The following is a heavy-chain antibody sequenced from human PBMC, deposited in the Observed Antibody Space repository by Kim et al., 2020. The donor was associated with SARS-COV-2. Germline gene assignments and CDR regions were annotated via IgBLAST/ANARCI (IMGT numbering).Heavy chain of an antibody. V-gene: IGHV3-23*01. J-gene: IGHJ5*02. CDR3: AKGTEYQLLAPPLS. Sequence: ADSVKGRFTISRDNSKNTLYLQMNSLRAEDTAVYYCAKGTEYQLLAPPLSWGQGTLVTVSS. D-gene: IGHD2-2*01.